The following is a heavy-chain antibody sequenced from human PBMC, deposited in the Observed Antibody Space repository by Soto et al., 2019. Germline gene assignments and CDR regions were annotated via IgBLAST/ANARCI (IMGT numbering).Heavy chain of an antibody. Sequence: EVQLLESGGGLVQPGGSLRLSCAASGSTFTNYAMNWVRHSPGKGLEWVASVIGTGIATYHAAYVKGRFTISRDNSRNTMYLEMNRLRAEDTAMYHCAIATRGQCIGAHCYAFDFWGQGILVTVS. CDR2: VIGTGIAT. V-gene: IGHV3-23*01. CDR1: GSTFTNYA. D-gene: IGHD2-15*01. J-gene: IGHJ4*02. CDR3: AIATRGQCIGAHCYAFDF.